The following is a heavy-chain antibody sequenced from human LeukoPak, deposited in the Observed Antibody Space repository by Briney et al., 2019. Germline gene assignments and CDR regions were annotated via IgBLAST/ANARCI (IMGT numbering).Heavy chain of an antibody. Sequence: PGGSLRLSCAASGFTFDDYNMHWVRQAPGKGLEWVSLITWDGGHTYYGDSVEGRFTISRDNSKNSLYLQMSSLRIEDTALYYCVKDRTRSSSWYEEKNFESWGRGTLVTVSS. J-gene: IGHJ4*02. CDR2: ITWDGGHT. CDR1: GFTFDDYN. D-gene: IGHD6-13*01. V-gene: IGHV3-43*01. CDR3: VKDRTRSSSWYEEKNFES.